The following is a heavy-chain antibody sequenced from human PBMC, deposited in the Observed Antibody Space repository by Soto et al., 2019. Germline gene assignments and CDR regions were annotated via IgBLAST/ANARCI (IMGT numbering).Heavy chain of an antibody. CDR2: MNPNSGNT. J-gene: IGHJ4*02. D-gene: IGHD5-12*01. V-gene: IGHV1-8*01. CDR1: GYTFTSYD. CDR3: ARNLCSGYDYGY. Sequence: ASVKVSCKASGYTFTSYDINWVRQATGQGLEWMGWMNPNSGNTGYAQKFQGRVTMTRNTSISTAYMELSSLRSEDTAVYYCARNLCSGYDYGYWGQGTLVTVSS.